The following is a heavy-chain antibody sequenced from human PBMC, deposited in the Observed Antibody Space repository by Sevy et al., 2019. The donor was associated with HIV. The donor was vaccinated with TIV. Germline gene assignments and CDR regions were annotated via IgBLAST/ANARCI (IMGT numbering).Heavy chain of an antibody. CDR2: IARNSYEAYGGTT. D-gene: IGHD5-18*01. CDR1: GFTFDDNA. J-gene: IGHJ4*02. Sequence: SLRLSCTTSGFTFDDNAMSWFRQAPGKALEWVAFIARNSYEAYGGTTDYAASVKGRFIISRDDSKSVAFLQMNSLKAEVTAVYYCTRGLAMADTPEYYFDYWGQGTLVTVSS. V-gene: IGHV3-49*03. CDR3: TRGLAMADTPEYYFDY.